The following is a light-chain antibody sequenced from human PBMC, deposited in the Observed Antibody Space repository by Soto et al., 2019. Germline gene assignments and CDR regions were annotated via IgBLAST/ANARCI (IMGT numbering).Light chain of an antibody. CDR3: QQYNSYPWT. J-gene: IGKJ1*01. CDR1: QSISSW. CDR2: DAS. Sequence: DIQMTQSPSTLSASVGDRVTITCRASQSISSWLAWYQQKPGKAPKLLIYDASSVGSGVPSRFSGSGSGTELTLTISSLQPDDFSTYYCQQYNSYPWTFGQGTKVEIK. V-gene: IGKV1-5*01.